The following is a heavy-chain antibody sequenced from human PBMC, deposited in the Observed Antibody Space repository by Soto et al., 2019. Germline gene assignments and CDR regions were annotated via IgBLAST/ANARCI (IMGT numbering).Heavy chain of an antibody. V-gene: IGHV3-23*01. Sequence: PGGSLRLSCAASGFTFSSYAMSWVRQAPGKGLEWVSAISGSGGSTYYADSVKGRFTISRDNSKNTLYLQMNSPRAEDTAVYYCAKSMVIAAAPKGFDYWGQGTLVTVSS. D-gene: IGHD6-13*01. J-gene: IGHJ4*02. CDR3: AKSMVIAAAPKGFDY. CDR2: ISGSGGST. CDR1: GFTFSSYA.